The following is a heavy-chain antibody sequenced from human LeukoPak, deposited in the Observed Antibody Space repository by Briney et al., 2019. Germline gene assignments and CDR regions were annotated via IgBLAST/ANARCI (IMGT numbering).Heavy chain of an antibody. CDR3: AKDQAAGPYYDILTGGLNY. D-gene: IGHD3-9*01. J-gene: IGHJ4*02. CDR1: GFTFDDYA. CDR2: ISWISGSI. V-gene: IGHV3-9*01. Sequence: PPGGSLRLSCAASGFTFDDYAMHWVRQAPGKGLEWVSGISWISGSIGYADSVKGRFTISGDIAKNSLYLQMNSLRAEDTALSYCAKDQAAGPYYDILTGGLNYWGQGTLVTVSS.